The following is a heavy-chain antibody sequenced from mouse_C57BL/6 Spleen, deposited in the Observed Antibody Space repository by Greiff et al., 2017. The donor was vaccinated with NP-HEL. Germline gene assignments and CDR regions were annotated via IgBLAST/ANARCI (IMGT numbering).Heavy chain of an antibody. V-gene: IGHV1-52*01. J-gene: IGHJ3*01. Sequence: QVQLQQPGAELVRPGSSVKLSCKASGYTFTTYWMYWVKQRPIQGLEWIGNIDPSDSETHYNQKFKDKATLTVDKSSSTAYMQLSSLTSEDSAVYYCARGDGYAFAYWGQGTLVTVSA. CDR3: ARGDGYAFAY. CDR2: IDPSDSET. CDR1: GYTFTTYW. D-gene: IGHD2-2*01.